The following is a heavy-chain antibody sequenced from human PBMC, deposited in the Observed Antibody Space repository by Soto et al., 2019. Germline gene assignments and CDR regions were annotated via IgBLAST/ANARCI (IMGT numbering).Heavy chain of an antibody. Sequence: GGSLRLSCAASGFTFSDYYMSWIRQAPGKGLEWVSYISSSGSTIYYADSVKGRFTISRDNAKNSLYLQMNSLRAEDTAVYYCARLRGLELRHLYFEFWGHGSLVTVSS. CDR2: ISSSGSTI. V-gene: IGHV3-11*01. J-gene: IGHJ4*01. D-gene: IGHD1-7*01. CDR3: ARLRGLELRHLYFEF. CDR1: GFTFSDYY.